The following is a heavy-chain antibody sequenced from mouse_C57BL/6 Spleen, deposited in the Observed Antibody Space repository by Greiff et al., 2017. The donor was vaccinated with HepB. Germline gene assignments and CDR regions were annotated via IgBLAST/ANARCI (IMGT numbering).Heavy chain of an antibody. CDR3: ARKGLAGLLDY. Sequence: QVQLKQPGAELVRPGPSVKLSCKASGYTFTSYWMHWVKQRPGQGLEWIGVIDPSDSYTNYNQKFKGKATLTVDTSSSTAYMQLSSLTSEDSAVYYCARKGLAGLLDYWGQGTTLTVSS. V-gene: IGHV1-59*01. CDR1: GYTFTSYW. CDR2: IDPSDSYT. J-gene: IGHJ2*01. D-gene: IGHD3-1*01.